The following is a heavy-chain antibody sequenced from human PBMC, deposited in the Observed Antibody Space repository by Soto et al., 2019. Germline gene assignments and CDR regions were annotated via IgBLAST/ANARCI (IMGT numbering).Heavy chain of an antibody. CDR3: AEGVLAVSDDFDI. D-gene: IGHD6-19*01. Sequence: EVQLLESGGGLVQRGGSLRLSCAASGFTFSSYAMSWVRQAPGKGLEWVSSISGSITSTYYADSVKGRFTISRDNSKNTLYLPRNSLRAVDTAVYYCAEGVLAVSDDFDIWGQGTMVTVSS. CDR2: ISGSITST. V-gene: IGHV3-23*01. J-gene: IGHJ3*02. CDR1: GFTFSSYA.